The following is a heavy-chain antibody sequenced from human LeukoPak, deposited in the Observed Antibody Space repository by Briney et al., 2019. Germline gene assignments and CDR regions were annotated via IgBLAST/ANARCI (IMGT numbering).Heavy chain of an antibody. CDR1: GFTFSTFS. CDR3: ARHLYRAFDY. J-gene: IGHJ4*02. D-gene: IGHD1-26*01. Sequence: GGSLRLSCAASGFTFSTFSMNWVRQAAGKGREWVSYISSSSSSIYYADSVKGRSAISRDSAKNSLYLQMNGLRGEDTAVYYCARHLYRAFDYWGQGTLVTVSS. CDR2: ISSSSSSI. V-gene: IGHV3-48*01.